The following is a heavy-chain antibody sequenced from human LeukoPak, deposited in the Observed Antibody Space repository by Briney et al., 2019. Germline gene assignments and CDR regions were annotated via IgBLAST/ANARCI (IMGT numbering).Heavy chain of an antibody. CDR2: IYTSGST. D-gene: IGHD4-23*01. CDR3: ARDGNTAAY. CDR1: GGSISSSSYY. V-gene: IGHV4-39*07. J-gene: IGHJ4*02. Sequence: SETLSLTCTVSGGSISSSSYYWGWIRQPPGKGLEWIGRIYTSGSTNYNPSLKSRVTISVDTSKNQFSLKLSSVTAADTAVYYCARDGNTAAYWGQGTLVTVSS.